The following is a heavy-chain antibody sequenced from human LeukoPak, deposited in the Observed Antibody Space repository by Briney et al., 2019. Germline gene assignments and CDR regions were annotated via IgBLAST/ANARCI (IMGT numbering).Heavy chain of an antibody. J-gene: IGHJ5*02. D-gene: IGHD3-10*01. CDR2: ISSSGSTV. CDR3: ARAGYYGSGPSSDWFDP. CDR1: GFTFSDYY. V-gene: IGHV3-11*01. Sequence: GGSLRLSCAASGFTFSDYYMSWIRQAPGKGLEWVSYISSSGSTVYYADSVKGRFTISRDNAKNSLYLQMNSLRAEDTAVYYCARAGYYGSGPSSDWFDPWGQGTLVTVSS.